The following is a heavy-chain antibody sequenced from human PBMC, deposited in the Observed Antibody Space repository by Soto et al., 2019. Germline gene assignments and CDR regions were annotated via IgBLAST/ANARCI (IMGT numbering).Heavy chain of an antibody. CDR2: TYYRSKWYN. CDR1: GDSVSSNSAA. CDR3: ARESLSSSSADWYFDL. V-gene: IGHV6-1*01. D-gene: IGHD6-6*01. J-gene: IGHJ2*01. Sequence: SQTLSLTCSISGDSVSSNSAAWNWIRQSPSRGLEWLGRTYYRSKWYNDYAVSVKSRITINPDTSKNQFSLQLNSVTPEDTAVYYCARESLSSSSADWYFDLWGRGTLVTVSS.